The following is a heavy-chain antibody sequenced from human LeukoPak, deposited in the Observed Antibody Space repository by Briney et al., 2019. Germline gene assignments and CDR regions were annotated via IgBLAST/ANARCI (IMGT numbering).Heavy chain of an antibody. Sequence: PGGSLRLSCAASGFTFSSYAMSWVRQAPGKGLEWVSASSGSGGSTFYADSVKGRFTISRHNSKHTLYLQMNSLRAEDTAVYYCANPCSTTSCRFDFWGQGTLVTVSS. CDR2: SSGSGGST. D-gene: IGHD2-2*01. V-gene: IGHV3-23*01. J-gene: IGHJ4*02. CDR1: GFTFSSYA. CDR3: ANPCSTTSCRFDF.